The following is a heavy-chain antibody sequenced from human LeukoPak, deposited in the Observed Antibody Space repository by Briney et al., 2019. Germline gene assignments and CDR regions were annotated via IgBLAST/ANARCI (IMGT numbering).Heavy chain of an antibody. J-gene: IGHJ3*02. V-gene: IGHV1-69*04. Sequence: ASVKVSCKASGGTFSSYAISWVRQAPGQGLEWMGRIIPILGIANYAQKFQGRVTITADKSTSTAYMELNRLRSDDTAVYYCARSKGPKGAFDIWGQGTMVTVSS. CDR1: GGTFSSYA. CDR2: IIPILGIA. CDR3: ARSKGPKGAFDI.